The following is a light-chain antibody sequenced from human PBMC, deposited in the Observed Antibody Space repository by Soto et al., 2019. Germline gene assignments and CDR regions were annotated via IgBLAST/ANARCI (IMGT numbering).Light chain of an antibody. CDR2: GAS. CDR1: QSVGDNY. V-gene: IGKV3-20*01. Sequence: EIVLTQSPGTLSLSPGERATLSCRAGQSVGDNYLAWYQQKPGQAPRLLIYGASSRATGIPDRVTGSGSGTDFSLTKSDLEPEDLAVYYCQQYGSSPYTFGQGTKLEIK. CDR3: QQYGSSPYT. J-gene: IGKJ2*01.